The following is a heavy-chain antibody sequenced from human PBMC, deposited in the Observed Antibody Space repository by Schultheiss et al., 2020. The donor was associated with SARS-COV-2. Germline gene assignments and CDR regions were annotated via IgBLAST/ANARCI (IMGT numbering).Heavy chain of an antibody. J-gene: IGHJ6*02. D-gene: IGHD3-22*01. Sequence: SETLSLTCAVSGGSISSSNWWSWVRQPPGKGLEWIGEIYHSGSTNYNPSLKSRVTISVDKSKNQFSLKLSSVTAADTAVYYCARGSYYDSSGYYWAGYYYYGMDVWGQGTTVTVSS. CDR2: IYHSGST. CDR1: GGSISSSNW. CDR3: ARGSYYDSSGYYWAGYYYYGMDV. V-gene: IGHV4-4*02.